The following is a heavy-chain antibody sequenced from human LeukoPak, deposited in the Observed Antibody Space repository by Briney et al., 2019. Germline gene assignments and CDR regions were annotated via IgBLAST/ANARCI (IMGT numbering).Heavy chain of an antibody. Sequence: GGSLRLSCAASGFTFSSYAMHWVRQAPGKGLEYVSAISSNGGSTYYANSVKGRFTISRDNSKNTLYLQMGSLRAEDMAVYYCARVMTTVTTWANWYFDLWGRGTLVTVSS. CDR2: ISSNGGST. CDR3: ARVMTTVTTWANWYFDL. V-gene: IGHV3-64*01. J-gene: IGHJ2*01. D-gene: IGHD4-17*01. CDR1: GFTFSSYA.